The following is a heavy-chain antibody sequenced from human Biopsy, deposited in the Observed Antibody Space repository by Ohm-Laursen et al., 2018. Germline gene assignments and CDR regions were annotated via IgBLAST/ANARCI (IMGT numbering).Heavy chain of an antibody. D-gene: IGHD4-17*01. J-gene: IGHJ4*02. CDR1: GATFSDYY. CDR3: GNEVYGRDY. V-gene: IGHV4-34*08. Sequence: SETLSLTCAVYGATFSDYYWSWIRQPPGKGLEWIGQINQSGETKYNPSLQSRVTISAEVSKNQFSLKLRSLTDADTAIYYCGNEVYGRDYWGQGARVTVSS. CDR2: INQSGET.